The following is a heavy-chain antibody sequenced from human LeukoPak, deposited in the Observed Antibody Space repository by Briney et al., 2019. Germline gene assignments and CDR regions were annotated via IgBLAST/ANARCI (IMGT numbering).Heavy chain of an antibody. Sequence: GGSLRLSCAASGFTVSSNYMSWVRQAPGKGLEWVSVIYSGGSTYYADSVKGRFTISRDNSKNRLYLQMNSLRAEDTAMYYCARVRGSYCLDYWGQGILVTVSS. CDR1: GFTVSSNY. J-gene: IGHJ4*02. V-gene: IGHV3-53*01. CDR2: IYSGGST. D-gene: IGHD1-26*01. CDR3: ARVRGSYCLDY.